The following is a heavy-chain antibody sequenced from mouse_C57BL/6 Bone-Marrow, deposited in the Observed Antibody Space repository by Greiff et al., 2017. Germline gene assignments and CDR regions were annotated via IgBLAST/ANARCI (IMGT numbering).Heavy chain of an antibody. CDR2: INPHYGTT. J-gene: IGHJ4*01. V-gene: IGHV1-39*01. Sequence: QLQESGPELVKPGASVKISCKASGYSFTDYNMNWVKQSNGKSLEWIGVINPHYGTTSYNQKFKGKATLTVDQSSSTADMQLNSLTSEDAAVYYCARGYDYDYAMDYWGQGTSVTVSS. CDR3: ARGYDYDYAMDY. CDR1: GYSFTDYN. D-gene: IGHD2-4*01.